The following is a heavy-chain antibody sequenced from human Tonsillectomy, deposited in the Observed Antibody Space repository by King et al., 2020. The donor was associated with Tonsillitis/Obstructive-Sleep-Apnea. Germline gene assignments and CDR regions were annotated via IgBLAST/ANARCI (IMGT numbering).Heavy chain of an antibody. D-gene: IGHD3-16*01. CDR3: ARGYGEVSLGYY. CDR2: ISYDGSNK. Sequence: VQLVESGGGGVQPGRSLRLSCAASGFTFTSYAIHWVRQAPGKGLEWVAVISYDGSNKYYADSVKGRFTISRDNSKNTLYLQMNSLRAEDTAVYYCARGYGEVSLGYYWGQGTLVTVSS. J-gene: IGHJ4*02. CDR1: GFTFTSYA. V-gene: IGHV3-30*04.